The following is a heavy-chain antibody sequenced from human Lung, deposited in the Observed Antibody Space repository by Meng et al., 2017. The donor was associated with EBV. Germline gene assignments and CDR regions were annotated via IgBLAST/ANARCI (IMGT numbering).Heavy chain of an antibody. CDR3: ARGATSVFDL. CDR1: GRSFSSSY. Sequence: VQLQQVGSWLLQPSETLSLPCGVSGRSFSSSYWSWIRQPPGKGLEWIGQINYSGITNYNPSLKSRVTISVDTSKNQFSLQLNSVTPEDTAVYYCARGATSVFDLWGRGTLVTVSS. V-gene: IGHV4-34*01. CDR2: INYSGIT. J-gene: IGHJ2*01.